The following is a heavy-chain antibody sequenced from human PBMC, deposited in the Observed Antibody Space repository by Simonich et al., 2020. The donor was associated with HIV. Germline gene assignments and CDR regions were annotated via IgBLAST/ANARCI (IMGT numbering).Heavy chain of an antibody. CDR2: INHRGST. Sequence: QVHLQQWGAGLLKPSETLSLTCTVYVESFSGYYWSWIRQPPGTGLEWIGEINHRGSTNYNPALKSRLTISVDTSKNQFSLKLNSVTAADTAVYYCARYEGPWGQGTLVTVSS. V-gene: IGHV4-34*01. J-gene: IGHJ5*02. CDR3: ARYEGP. D-gene: IGHD3-16*01. CDR1: VESFSGYY.